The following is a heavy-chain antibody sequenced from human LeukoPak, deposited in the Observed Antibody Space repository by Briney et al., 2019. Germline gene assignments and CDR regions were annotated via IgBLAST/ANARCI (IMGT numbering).Heavy chain of an antibody. CDR1: GFTFDDYA. Sequence: GGSLRLSCAASGFTFDDYAMHWVRQAPGKGLEWVSGISWNSGSIGYADSVKGRFTISRDNAKNSLYLQMNSLRAEDTALYYCAKSKGAPYSGSYVGAFDIWGQGTMVTVSS. V-gene: IGHV3-9*01. CDR3: AKSKGAPYSGSYVGAFDI. D-gene: IGHD1-26*01. J-gene: IGHJ3*02. CDR2: ISWNSGSI.